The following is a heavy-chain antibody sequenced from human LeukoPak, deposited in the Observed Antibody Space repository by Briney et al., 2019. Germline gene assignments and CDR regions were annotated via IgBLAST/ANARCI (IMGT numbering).Heavy chain of an antibody. CDR2: ISSDGGST. J-gene: IGHJ4*02. V-gene: IGHV3-64*01. Sequence: GGSLRLSCAASGFTFSSYAMYWVRQAPGKGLEYVSAISSDGGSTYYANSVKGRFTISRDNSKNTLYLQMGSLRAEDMAVYYCARVGSGYYTDYWGQGTLVTVSS. D-gene: IGHD3-3*01. CDR1: GFTFSSYA. CDR3: ARVGSGYYTDY.